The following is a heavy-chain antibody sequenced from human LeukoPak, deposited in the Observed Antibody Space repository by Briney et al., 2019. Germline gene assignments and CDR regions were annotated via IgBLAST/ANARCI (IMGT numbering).Heavy chain of an antibody. V-gene: IGHV4-39*01. CDR2: IYYSGST. CDR1: GGSISSSSYY. D-gene: IGHD3-22*01. CDR3: ARVHDSSGYYYVGGFDY. J-gene: IGHJ4*02. Sequence: SETLSLTCTVSGGSISSSSYYWGWIRQPPGTGLEWIGSIYYSGSTYYNPSLKSRVTISVDTSKNQFSLKLSSVTAADTAVYYCARVHDSSGYYYVGGFDYWGQGTLVTVSS.